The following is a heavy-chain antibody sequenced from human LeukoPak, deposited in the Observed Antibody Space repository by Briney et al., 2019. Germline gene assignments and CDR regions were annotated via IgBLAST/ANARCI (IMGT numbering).Heavy chain of an antibody. CDR1: GGSFSGYY. CDR3: ARAIEVGAMTPFDY. J-gene: IGHJ4*02. CDR2: INHSGNT. D-gene: IGHD1-26*01. V-gene: IGHV4-34*01. Sequence: KSSETLSLTCAVYGGSFSGYYWSWIRQPPGKGLEWIGEINHSGNTNYNPSLKSRVTISVDTSKDQFSLKLSSVTAADTAVYYCARAIEVGAMTPFDYWGQGTLVTVSS.